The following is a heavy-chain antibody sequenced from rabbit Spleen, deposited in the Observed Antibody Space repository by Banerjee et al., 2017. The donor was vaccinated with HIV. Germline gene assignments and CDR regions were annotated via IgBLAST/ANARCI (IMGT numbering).Heavy chain of an antibody. D-gene: IGHD1-1*01. CDR2: IDPVFGIT. CDR3: ARDLVAVIGWNFSL. Sequence: QLVESGGGLVQPGGSLKLSCTASGFTLSSYYMNWVRQAPGKGLEWIGYIDPVFGITAYANWVNGRFSISRENAQNTVFLQMTSLTAADTATYFCARDLVAVIGWNFSLWGQGTLVTVS. CDR1: GFTLSSYY. V-gene: IGHV1S7*01. J-gene: IGHJ3*01.